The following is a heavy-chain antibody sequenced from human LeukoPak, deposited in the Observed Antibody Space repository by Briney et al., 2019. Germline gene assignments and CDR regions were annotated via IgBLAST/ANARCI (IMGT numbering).Heavy chain of an antibody. J-gene: IGHJ5*02. Sequence: GASVKVSCKASGYTFTSYDINWVRQATGQGLEWMGWMNPNSGNTGYAQKFQGRVTMTRNTSISTAYTELSSLKSEDTAVYYCARGGDYYGSGNWFDPWGQGTLVTVSS. V-gene: IGHV1-8*01. CDR3: ARGGDYYGSGNWFDP. D-gene: IGHD3-10*01. CDR1: GYTFTSYD. CDR2: MNPNSGNT.